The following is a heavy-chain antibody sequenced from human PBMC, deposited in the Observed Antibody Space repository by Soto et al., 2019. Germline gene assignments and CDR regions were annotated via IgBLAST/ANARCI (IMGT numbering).Heavy chain of an antibody. CDR1: GYSISSGYY. V-gene: IGHV4-38-2*01. J-gene: IGHJ5*02. CDR3: ARAADRPNWFDP. D-gene: IGHD6-6*01. Sequence: PSETLSLTCAVSGYSISSGYYWGWIRQPPGKGLEWIGSIYHSGSTYYNPSLKSRVTISVDTSKNQFSLKLSSVTAADTAVYYCARAADRPNWFDPWGQGTLVTVSS. CDR2: IYHSGST.